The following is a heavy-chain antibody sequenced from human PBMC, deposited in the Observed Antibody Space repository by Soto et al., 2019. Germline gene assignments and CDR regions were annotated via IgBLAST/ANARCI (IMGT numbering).Heavy chain of an antibody. J-gene: IGHJ5*02. D-gene: IGHD1-7*01. CDR1: GGSFSGYY. CDR2: INHSGST. Sequence: TLSLTCAVYGGSFSGYYWSWIRQPPGKGLEWIGEINHSGSTNYNPSLKSRVTISVDTSKNQFSLKLSSVTAADTAVYYCARGRITGTTWGTWFDPWGQGTLVTVSS. V-gene: IGHV4-34*01. CDR3: ARGRITGTTWGTWFDP.